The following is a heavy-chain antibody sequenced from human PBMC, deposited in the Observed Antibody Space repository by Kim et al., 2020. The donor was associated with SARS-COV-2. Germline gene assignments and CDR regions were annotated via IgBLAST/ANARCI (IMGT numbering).Heavy chain of an antibody. CDR3: AGDPRGHCFDSYCYMGSDY. D-gene: IGHD3-10*01. CDR1: GYTFTNYL. CDR2: VRTRDGDT. Sequence: ASVKVSCKASGYTFTNYLIQWVRQAPGQGLEWMGRVRTRDGDTKYAQKFKGRVTMTSDTSTSTAYMELHSLTSDDTAVFYCAGDPRGHCFDSYCYMGSDYWGQGTLVTVSS. V-gene: IGHV1-2*06. J-gene: IGHJ4*02.